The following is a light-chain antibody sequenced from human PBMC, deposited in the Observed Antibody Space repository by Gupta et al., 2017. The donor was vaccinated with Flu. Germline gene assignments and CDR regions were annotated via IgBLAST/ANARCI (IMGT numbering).Light chain of an antibody. Sequence: CSGDKLGDKFACWYQQKPGQSRTLVIYQDTKRPAGIPERFAGSNSENTATLTIGGTQAIDEADYYCQVWDSSTGVFGGGTKVTVL. CDR3: QVWDSSTGV. CDR1: KLGDKF. V-gene: IGLV3-1*01. CDR2: QDT. J-gene: IGLJ2*01.